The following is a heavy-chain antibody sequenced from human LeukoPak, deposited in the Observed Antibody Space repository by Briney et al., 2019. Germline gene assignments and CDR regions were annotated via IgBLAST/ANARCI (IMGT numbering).Heavy chain of an antibody. J-gene: IGHJ6*03. CDR1: GFTFSSYS. V-gene: IGHV3-21*01. CDR2: ISSSSSYI. CDR3: ARDLWSGYHYMDV. Sequence: PGGSLRLSCAASGFTFSSYSMNWVRQAPGKGLEWVSFISSSSSYIYYADSVKGRFTISSDNAKNSLYLQMNSLRAEDTAVYYCARDLWSGYHYMDVWGKGTTVTVSS. D-gene: IGHD3-3*01.